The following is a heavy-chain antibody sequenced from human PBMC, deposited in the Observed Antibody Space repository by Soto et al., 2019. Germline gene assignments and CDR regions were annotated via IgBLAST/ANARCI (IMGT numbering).Heavy chain of an antibody. CDR3: ARSYRRYCSGGSCYSYYYYYMDV. CDR2: IYYSGST. V-gene: IGHV4-59*01. J-gene: IGHJ6*03. CDR1: GGSISSYY. Sequence: QVQLQESGPGLVKPSGTLSLTCTVSGGSISSYYWSWIRQPPGKGLEWIGYIYYSGSTNYNPSLKSRVTISVDTSKNQFSLKLSSVTAADTAVYYCARSYRRYCSGGSCYSYYYYYMDVWGKGTTVTVSS. D-gene: IGHD2-15*01.